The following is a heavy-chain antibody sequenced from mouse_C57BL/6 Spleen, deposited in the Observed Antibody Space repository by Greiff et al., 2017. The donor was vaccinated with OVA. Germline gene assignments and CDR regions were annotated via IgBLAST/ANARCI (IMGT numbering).Heavy chain of an antibody. J-gene: IGHJ3*01. Sequence: VQLQQPGAELVRPGSSVKLSCKASGYTFTSYWMDWVKQRPGQGLEWIGNIYPSDSETHYNQKFKDKATLTVDKSSSTAYMQLSSLTSEDSAVYYCARGGGYDRRAYWGQGTLVTVSA. CDR3: ARGGGYDRRAY. CDR2: IYPSDSET. CDR1: GYTFTSYW. V-gene: IGHV1-61*01. D-gene: IGHD2-2*01.